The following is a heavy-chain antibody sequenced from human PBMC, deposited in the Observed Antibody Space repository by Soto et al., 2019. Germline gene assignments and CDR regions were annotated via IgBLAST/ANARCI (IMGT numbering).Heavy chain of an antibody. CDR2: IYHSGST. D-gene: IGHD6-13*01. J-gene: IGHJ4*02. V-gene: IGHV4-38-2*01. CDR1: GYSISSGYY. Sequence: SETLSLTCAVSGYSISSGYYWGWIRQPPGKGLEWIGSIYHSGSTYYNPSLKSRVTISVDTSNNQFSLKLSSVTAAGTAVYYCVVSKSAASRDYWGQGTLVTVSS. CDR3: VVSKSAASRDY.